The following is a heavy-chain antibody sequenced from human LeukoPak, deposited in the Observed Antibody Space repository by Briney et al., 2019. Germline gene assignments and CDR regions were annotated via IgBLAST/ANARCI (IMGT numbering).Heavy chain of an antibody. V-gene: IGHV3-30*03. J-gene: IGHJ5*02. D-gene: IGHD6-19*01. Sequence: PGRSLRLSCAASGFTFSSYGMHWVRQAPGKGLEWVAVISYDGSNKYYADSVKGRFTISRDNSKNTLYLQMNSLRAEDTAVYYCAPRGGDSSVVAWGQGTLVTVSS. CDR3: APRGGDSSVVA. CDR1: GFTFSSYG. CDR2: ISYDGSNK.